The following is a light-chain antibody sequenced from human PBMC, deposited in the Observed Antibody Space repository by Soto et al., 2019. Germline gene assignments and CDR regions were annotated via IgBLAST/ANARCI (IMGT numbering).Light chain of an antibody. CDR1: QNIRNL. V-gene: IGKV1-5*01. Sequence: DIQLTHSPSTLSAAVGDSVTITCRASQNIRNLLAWYQQKPGKAPELLIYDASTLESGVPSRFSGSGSGTEFSLTISSLQPDDFATFYCQQYSSFSRTFGQGTKVDIK. CDR2: DAS. CDR3: QQYSSFSRT. J-gene: IGKJ1*01.